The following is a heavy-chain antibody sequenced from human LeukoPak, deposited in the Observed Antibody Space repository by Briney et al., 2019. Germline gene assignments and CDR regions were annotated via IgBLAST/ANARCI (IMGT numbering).Heavy chain of an antibody. D-gene: IGHD1-26*01. CDR2: INPNSGGT. J-gene: IGHJ4*02. Sequence: ASVKVSCKASGYTFTGYYMHWVRQAPGQGFEWMGWINPNSGGTNYAQKFQGRVTMTRDTSISTAYMELSRLRSDDTAVYYCARVFRKRGSHPLYYFDYWGQGTLVTVSS. CDR1: GYTFTGYY. V-gene: IGHV1-2*02. CDR3: ARVFRKRGSHPLYYFDY.